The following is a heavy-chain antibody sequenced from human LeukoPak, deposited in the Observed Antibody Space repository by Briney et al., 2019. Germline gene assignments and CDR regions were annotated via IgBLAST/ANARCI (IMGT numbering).Heavy chain of an antibody. V-gene: IGHV3-48*01. D-gene: IGHD1-1*01. Sequence: GGSLRLSCAASGFTFSSYSMNWVRQAPGKGLEWVSYISSSSSTIYYADSVKGRFTISRDNSKNTLYLQMNSLRAEDTAVYYCAKGTNGVWGQGTLVTVSS. J-gene: IGHJ4*02. CDR3: AKGTNGV. CDR1: GFTFSSYS. CDR2: ISSSSSTI.